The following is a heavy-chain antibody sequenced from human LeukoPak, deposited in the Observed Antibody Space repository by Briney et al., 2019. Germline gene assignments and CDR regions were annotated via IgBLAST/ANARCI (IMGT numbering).Heavy chain of an antibody. CDR1: GGSISSYY. V-gene: IGHV4-59*08. J-gene: IGHJ5*01. D-gene: IGHD3-10*01. CDR2: IYYSGST. CDR3: ARRVGFYGSGSLNYFDP. Sequence: SETLSLTCTVSGGSISSYYWSWIRQPPGKGLEWIGYIYYSGSTNYNPSLKSRVTISVDTSKNHIALKLTSVTASDTAVYFCARRVGFYGSGSLNYFDPWGQGILVSVS.